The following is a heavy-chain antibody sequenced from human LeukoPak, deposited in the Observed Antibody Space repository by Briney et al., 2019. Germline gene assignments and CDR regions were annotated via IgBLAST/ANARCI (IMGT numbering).Heavy chain of an antibody. CDR1: GFTFTSYG. V-gene: IGHV3-33*01. D-gene: IGHD3-22*01. CDR3: ARVSFYDSSGYYPPDY. Sequence: GRSLRLSCAASGFTFTSYGMHWVRQAPGKGLEWVAVIWYDGSNKYYADSVKGRFTISRDNSKNTLYLQMNSLRAEDTAVYYCARVSFYDSSGYYPPDYRGQGTLVTVSS. J-gene: IGHJ4*02. CDR2: IWYDGSNK.